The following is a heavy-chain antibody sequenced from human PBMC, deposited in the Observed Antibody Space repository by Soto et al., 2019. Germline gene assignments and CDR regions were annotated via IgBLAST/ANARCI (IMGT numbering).Heavy chain of an antibody. J-gene: IGHJ5*02. CDR2: MTPSSGYT. D-gene: IGHD2-8*02. CDR3: ARNPYGTGLFDP. CDR1: GYTFINYD. Sequence: VASVKVSCKASGYTFINYDINWVRQAPGQGLEWLGWMTPSSGYTGYAQKFQGRLTMTRDTSTSTAYMELSSLRSEDTAVYYCARNPYGTGLFDPWGQGTLVTVSS. V-gene: IGHV1-8*01.